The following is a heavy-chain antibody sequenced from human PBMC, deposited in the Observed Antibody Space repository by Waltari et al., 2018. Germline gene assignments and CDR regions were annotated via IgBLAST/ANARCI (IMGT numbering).Heavy chain of an antibody. CDR2: VHHSGKT. V-gene: IGHV4-4*02. D-gene: IGHD2-2*01. J-gene: IGHJ4*02. Sequence: QVQLQESGQGLVKPSGTLSLTCAVSGDSISGNYWWSWVRQSPEKGLEWIGQVHHSGKTHYNPSLQSRVTISVDKPKNQFSLNLNSVTADTAVYYCAGDRAIGLFFDYWGRGTLVTVSS. CDR1: GDSISGNYW. CDR3: AGDRAIGLFFDY.